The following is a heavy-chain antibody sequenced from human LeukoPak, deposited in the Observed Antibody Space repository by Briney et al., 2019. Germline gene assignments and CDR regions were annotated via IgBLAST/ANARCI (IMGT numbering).Heavy chain of an antibody. V-gene: IGHV3-23*01. CDR1: GFTFSSYA. D-gene: IGHD3-10*01. Sequence: PGGSLRLSCAASGFTFSSYAMSWVRQAPGKGLEWVSAISGSGGSTYYADSVKGRFTISRDNSKNTLYLQMNSLRAEDTAVYYCARTMVRGFIIRGSVFDIGGKGTMVTVSS. CDR2: ISGSGGST. J-gene: IGHJ3*02. CDR3: ARTMVRGFIIRGSVFDI.